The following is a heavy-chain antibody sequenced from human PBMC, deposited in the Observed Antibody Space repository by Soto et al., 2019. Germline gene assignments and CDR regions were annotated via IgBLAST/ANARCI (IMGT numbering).Heavy chain of an antibody. CDR1: GGTFSSYA. D-gene: IGHD5-12*01. Sequence: SVKVSCKASGGTFSSYAISWVRQAPGQGLEWIGGIIPIFGTANYAQKFQGRVTITADESTSTAYMELSSLRSEDTAVYYCARRLRLRQVSTDYGMDVWGQATTLTVSS. CDR2: IIPIFGTA. V-gene: IGHV1-69*13. J-gene: IGHJ6*02. CDR3: ARRLRLRQVSTDYGMDV.